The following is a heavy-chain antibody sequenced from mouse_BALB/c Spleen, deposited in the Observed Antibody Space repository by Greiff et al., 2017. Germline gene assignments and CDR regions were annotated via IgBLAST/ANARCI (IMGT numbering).Heavy chain of an antibody. CDR1: GFNIKDYY. CDR3: ARSTMITGGYFDY. D-gene: IGHD2-4*01. V-gene: IGHV1S26*01. Sequence: QVQLQQSGAELVRSGASVKLSCTASGFNIKDYYMHWVKQRPGQGLEWIGYINPSTGYTEYNQKFKDKATLTADKSSSTAYMQLSSLTSEDSAVYYCARSTMITGGYFDYWGQGTTITVSS. J-gene: IGHJ2*01. CDR2: INPSTGYT.